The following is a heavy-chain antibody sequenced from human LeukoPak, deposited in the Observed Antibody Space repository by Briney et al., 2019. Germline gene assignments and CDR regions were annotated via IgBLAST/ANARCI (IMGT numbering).Heavy chain of an antibody. CDR3: ARQGSAYDKIDY. Sequence: SETLSLTCTVSGGSISGCYWSWIRQPPGKGLEWIGYIYTSGGTNYNPSLKSRVTISVDTSKNQFSLKLSSVTAADTAVYYCARQGSAYDKIDYWGQGTLVTVSS. CDR2: IYTSGGT. D-gene: IGHD3-16*01. V-gene: IGHV4-4*09. J-gene: IGHJ4*02. CDR1: GGSISGCY.